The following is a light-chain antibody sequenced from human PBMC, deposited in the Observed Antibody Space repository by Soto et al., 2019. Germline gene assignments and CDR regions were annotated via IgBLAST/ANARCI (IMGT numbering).Light chain of an antibody. CDR3: QHYGSSRWT. J-gene: IGKJ1*01. CDR1: QSLSSSY. Sequence: EIVLTQSPGTLSLSPGERATLSCRASQSLSSSYLAWYQQKPGQSPRLLIYGASSRATGIPDRFSGSGSGTEFTLTIRRLEPEDFAVYYCQHYGSSRWTFGQGTKVEIK. CDR2: GAS. V-gene: IGKV3-20*01.